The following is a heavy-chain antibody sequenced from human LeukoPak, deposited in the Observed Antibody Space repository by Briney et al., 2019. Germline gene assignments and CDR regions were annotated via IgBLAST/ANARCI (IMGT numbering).Heavy chain of an antibody. J-gene: IGHJ4*02. CDR2: IRYDGSNK. D-gene: IGHD1-26*01. Sequence: GGSLRLSCAASGFTFSSYGMHWVRQARGKWLEWVSFIRYDGSNKYYADSVKGRFTISRDNSKNTLYLQMNSLRAEDTAVYYCKHGSYFDYWGQGTLITVSS. CDR1: GFTFSSYG. CDR3: KHGSYFDY. V-gene: IGHV3-30*02.